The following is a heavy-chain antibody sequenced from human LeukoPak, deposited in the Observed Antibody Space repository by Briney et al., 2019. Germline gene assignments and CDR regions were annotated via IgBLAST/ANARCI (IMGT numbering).Heavy chain of an antibody. CDR1: GFTFSNFW. J-gene: IGHJ4*02. CDR3: AKGRRAPLVGTITKSWIDY. V-gene: IGHV3-7*03. CDR2: INQDGSEK. D-gene: IGHD1-7*01. Sequence: GGSLRLSCAASGFTFSNFWMSWVRQAPGKWLEWVASINQDGSEKFYVDSVKGRFTISRDNAKNSLYLQMNSLRAEDTAVYYCAKGRRAPLVGTITKSWIDYWGQGTLVTVSS.